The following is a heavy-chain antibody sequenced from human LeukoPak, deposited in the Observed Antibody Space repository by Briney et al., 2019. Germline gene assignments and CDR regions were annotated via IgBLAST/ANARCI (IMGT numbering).Heavy chain of an antibody. CDR1: GFTFSGYA. CDR3: AKDRQRLLWFGANWFDP. V-gene: IGHV3-23*01. D-gene: IGHD3-10*01. Sequence: GGSLRLSCAASGFTFSGYAMSWVRQAPGKGLEWVSAISGSGGSTYYADSVKGRFTISRDNPKNTLYLQMNSLRAEDTAVYYCAKDRQRLLWFGANWFDPWGQGTLVTVSS. J-gene: IGHJ5*02. CDR2: ISGSGGST.